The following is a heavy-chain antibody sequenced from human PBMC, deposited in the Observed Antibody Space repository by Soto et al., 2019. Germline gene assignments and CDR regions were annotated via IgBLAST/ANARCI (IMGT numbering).Heavy chain of an antibody. Sequence: SETLSLTCAVYGGSFSGYYWSWIRQPPGKGLEWIGEINHSGSTNYNPSLKSRVTISVDRSKNQFPLKLSSVTAADTAVYYCAGGHGSYYYYSSGYSSDAFDIWGQGTMVTVSS. CDR1: GGSFSGYY. D-gene: IGHD3-22*01. V-gene: IGHV4-34*01. CDR2: INHSGST. CDR3: AGGHGSYYYYSSGYSSDAFDI. J-gene: IGHJ3*02.